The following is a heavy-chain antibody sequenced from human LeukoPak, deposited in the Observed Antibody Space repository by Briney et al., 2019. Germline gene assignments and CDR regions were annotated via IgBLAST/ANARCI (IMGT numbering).Heavy chain of an antibody. Sequence: GGSLRLSCIASGFTFSSYEMNWVRQAPGKGLEWVSYISISGSTIYYADSVKGRFTISRDNAKNSLYLQMNSLRAEDTAVYYCAGFDYYGSESYYNHFDSWGQGTLVTVSS. CDR1: GFTFSSYE. CDR2: ISISGSTI. V-gene: IGHV3-48*03. D-gene: IGHD3-10*01. J-gene: IGHJ4*02. CDR3: AGFDYYGSESYYNHFDS.